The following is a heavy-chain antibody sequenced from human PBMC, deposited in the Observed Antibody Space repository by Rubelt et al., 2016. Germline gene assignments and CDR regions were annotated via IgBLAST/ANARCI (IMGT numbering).Heavy chain of an antibody. V-gene: IGHV3-9*01. D-gene: IGHD4-11*01. J-gene: IGHJ6*02. CDR3: AKDISPPFSNYGLGLVSAGMDV. CDR2: ISGSGGST. Sequence: VSAISGSGGSTYYADSVKGRFTISRDNAKNSLYLQMNSLRAEDTALYYCAKDISPPFSNYGLGLVSAGMDVWGQGTTVTVSS.